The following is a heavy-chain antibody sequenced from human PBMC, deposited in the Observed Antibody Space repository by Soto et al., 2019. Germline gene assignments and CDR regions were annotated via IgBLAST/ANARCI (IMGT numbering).Heavy chain of an antibody. V-gene: IGHV3-9*01. Sequence: EVQLVESGGGLVQPGRSLRLSCAASGFTFDDYAMHWVRQAPGKGLEWVSGISWNSGSIGYADSVKGRFTISRDNAKNSLYLQMNSLRDEDTVLYYFAKDIGFLEWLFLSDWGQGTLGTVS. D-gene: IGHD3-3*01. CDR2: ISWNSGSI. CDR1: GFTFDDYA. J-gene: IGHJ4*02. CDR3: AKDIGFLEWLFLSD.